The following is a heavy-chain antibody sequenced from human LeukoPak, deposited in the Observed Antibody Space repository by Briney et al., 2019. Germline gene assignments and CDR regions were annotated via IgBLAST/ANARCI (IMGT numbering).Heavy chain of an antibody. V-gene: IGHV3-7*01. CDR3: ARDWKVGATFEIQGPIDY. J-gene: IGHJ4*02. Sequence: PGGSLRLSCAASGFTFSSYWMTCVRQAPGKGLEWVANIKHDGSEKYYVDSVMGRFTISRDNAMDSLYLQLNSLRVEDTAVYYCARDWKVGATFEIQGPIDYWGQGTLVTVSS. D-gene: IGHD1-26*01. CDR2: IKHDGSEK. CDR1: GFTFSSYW.